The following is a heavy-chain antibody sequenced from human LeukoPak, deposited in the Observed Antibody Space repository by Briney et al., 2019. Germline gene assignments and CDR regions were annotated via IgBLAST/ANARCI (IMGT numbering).Heavy chain of an antibody. CDR2: INSGGSST. V-gene: IGHV3-74*01. J-gene: IGHJ6*02. D-gene: IGHD2-21*02. CDR1: GFTFSSYW. CDR3: ARDCGGDCYYYYGMDV. Sequence: GGSLRLSCAASGFTFSSYWMHWVRQAPGKGLVWVSRINSGGSSTSYADSVKGRFTISRGNAKNTLYLQMNSLRAEDTAVYYCARDCGGDCYYYYGMDVWGQGTTVTVSS.